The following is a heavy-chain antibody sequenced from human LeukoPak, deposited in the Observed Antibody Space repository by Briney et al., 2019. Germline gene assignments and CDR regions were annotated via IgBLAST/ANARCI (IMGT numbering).Heavy chain of an antibody. Sequence: ASVKVSCKASGYTFTSYAMHWVRQAPGQRLEWMGWINAGNGNTKYSQKFQGRVTITRDTSASTAYMELSSLRSKDTAVYYCARFGDGYPFDYWGQGTLVTVSS. CDR1: GYTFTSYA. CDR3: ARFGDGYPFDY. CDR2: INAGNGNT. D-gene: IGHD3-16*01. V-gene: IGHV1-3*01. J-gene: IGHJ4*02.